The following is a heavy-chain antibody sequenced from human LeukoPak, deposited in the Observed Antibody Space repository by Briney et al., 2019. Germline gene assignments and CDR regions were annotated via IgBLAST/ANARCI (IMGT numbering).Heavy chain of an antibody. V-gene: IGHV4-4*07. CDR1: GASIDTYY. CDR3: ANGGNSGSYFED. J-gene: IGHJ4*02. Sequence: SETLSLTCTVSGASIDTYYWSWVRQPAGKGLEWIGRMYTRGRTHYSPSLESRLTMSVDTSKNQFSLKLTSVTAADTAVYYCANGGNSGSYFEDWGQGTLVTVSS. D-gene: IGHD1-26*01. CDR2: MYTRGRT.